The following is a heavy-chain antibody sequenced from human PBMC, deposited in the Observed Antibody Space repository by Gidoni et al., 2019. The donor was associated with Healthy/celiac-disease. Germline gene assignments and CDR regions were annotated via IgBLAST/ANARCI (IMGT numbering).Heavy chain of an antibody. CDR1: GFTFSSYA. CDR2: ISGSGGST. CDR3: AIMRGSGYYRGGMDV. J-gene: IGHJ6*02. D-gene: IGHD3-22*01. V-gene: IGHV3-23*01. Sequence: EVQLLESGGGLVQPGGSLRLSCAASGFTFSSYAMSWVRQAPGKGLEWVSAISGSGGSTYYADSVKGRFTISRDNSKNTLYLQMNSLRAEDTAVYYCAIMRGSGYYRGGMDVWGQGTTVTVSS.